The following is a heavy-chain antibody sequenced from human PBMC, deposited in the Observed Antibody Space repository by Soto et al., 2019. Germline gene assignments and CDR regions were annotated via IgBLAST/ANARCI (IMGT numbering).Heavy chain of an antibody. CDR2: ISSSISYT. Sequence: QVQLVESGGGLVKPGGSLRLSCAASGFSVSDYYMSWIRQAPGKGLEWISHISSSISYTKYADSVQGRLTISRDNAANAVHLQMNSLRAEVTAVYYCARTNTGWVAGDYYHYGMDVWCQGTTVTVSS. J-gene: IGHJ6*02. D-gene: IGHD6-19*01. CDR3: ARTNTGWVAGDYYHYGMDV. V-gene: IGHV3-11*05. CDR1: GFSVSDYY.